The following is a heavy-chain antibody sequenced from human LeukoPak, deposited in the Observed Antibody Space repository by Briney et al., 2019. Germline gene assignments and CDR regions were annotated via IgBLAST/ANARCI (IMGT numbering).Heavy chain of an antibody. CDR1: GYTFTGYY. V-gene: IGHV1-2*02. CDR3: ARSKGLVGASNFDY. CDR2: INPNSGGT. J-gene: IGHJ4*02. Sequence: ASVKVSCKASGYTFTGYYMHWVRQAPGQGLEWMGWINPNSGGTNYAQKFQGRVTMTRDTSISTAYMELSRLRFDDTAVYYCARSKGLVGASNFDYWGQGTLVTVSS. D-gene: IGHD1-26*01.